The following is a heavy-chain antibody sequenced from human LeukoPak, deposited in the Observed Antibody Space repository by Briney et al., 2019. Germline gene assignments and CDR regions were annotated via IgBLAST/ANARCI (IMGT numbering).Heavy chain of an antibody. CDR2: IDPNGGST. Sequence: ASVKVSCKTSGYIFSTYYMHWVRQAPGQGLEWMGIIDPNGGSTIYAQKFQGRVTMTRDMSTSTVYMELSSLRSEDTAVYYCARDLVLAAIRAGLDFWGQGTLVTVSS. CDR1: GYIFSTYY. CDR3: ARDLVLAAIRAGLDF. J-gene: IGHJ4*02. V-gene: IGHV1-46*01. D-gene: IGHD5-24*01.